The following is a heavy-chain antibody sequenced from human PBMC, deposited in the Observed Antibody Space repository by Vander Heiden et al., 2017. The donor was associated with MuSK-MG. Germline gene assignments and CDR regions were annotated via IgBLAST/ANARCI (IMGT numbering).Heavy chain of an antibody. D-gene: IGHD3-10*01. V-gene: IGHV3-21*01. CDR3: ARGRWCGELLGAFDI. CDR1: GFTFSSYS. J-gene: IGHJ3*02. Sequence: EVQLVESGGGLVKPGGSLRLSCAASGFTFSSYSMNWVRQAPGKGLEWVSSISSSSSYIYYADSVKGRFTISRDNAKNSLYLQMNSLRAEDTAVYYCARGRWCGELLGAFDIWGQGTMVTVSS. CDR2: ISSSSSYI.